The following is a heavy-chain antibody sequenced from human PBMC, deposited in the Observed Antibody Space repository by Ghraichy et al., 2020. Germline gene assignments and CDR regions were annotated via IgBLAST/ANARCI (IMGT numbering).Heavy chain of an antibody. V-gene: IGHV4-34*01. J-gene: IGHJ4*02. D-gene: IGHD4-23*01. Sequence: SETLSLTCAVYGGSFSGYYWSWIRQSPGKGLEWIGEISHSGSTNYNPSLKSRVTISVDTSKNQFSLKLNSVTAADTAVYYCAREAYGGKTGFDYWGQGTLVTVSS. CDR3: AREAYGGKTGFDY. CDR2: ISHSGST. CDR1: GGSFSGYY.